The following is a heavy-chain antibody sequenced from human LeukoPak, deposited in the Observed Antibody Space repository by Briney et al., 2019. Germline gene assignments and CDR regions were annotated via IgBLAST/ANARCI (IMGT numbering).Heavy chain of an antibody. D-gene: IGHD6-6*01. J-gene: IGHJ6*02. Sequence: GASVTVSCTASGYTFTGYYMHWVRQAPGQGLEWMGWINPNSGGTNYAQKFQGWVTMTRDTSISTAYMELSRLRSDDTAVYYCAREGSWVSSSYYYYYGMDVWGQGTTVTVSS. CDR3: AREGSWVSSSYYYYYGMDV. CDR2: INPNSGGT. CDR1: GYTFTGYY. V-gene: IGHV1-2*04.